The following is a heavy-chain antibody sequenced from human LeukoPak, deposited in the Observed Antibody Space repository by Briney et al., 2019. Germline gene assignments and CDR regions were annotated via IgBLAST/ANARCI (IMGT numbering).Heavy chain of an antibody. CDR3: ARHYYDRSDSYSFDY. Sequence: RSETLSLTSTVSGGSISGYYWSWMRQPPGKGLELIRRIFSSGSTNYNPSLMTRVTISEHTSVNQFSLKLSSVAAADTAVYYCARHYYDRSDSYSFDYWGQGTLVTVSS. D-gene: IGHD3-22*01. CDR1: GGSISGYY. V-gene: IGHV4-59*08. J-gene: IGHJ4*02. CDR2: IFSSGST.